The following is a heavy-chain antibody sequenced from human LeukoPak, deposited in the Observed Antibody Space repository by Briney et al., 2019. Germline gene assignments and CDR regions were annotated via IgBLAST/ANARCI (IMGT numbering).Heavy chain of an antibody. CDR2: VYYTGCT. CDR1: GCSVSNYY. Sequence: SETLSLTCSVSGCSVSNYYWSWIRQPPGKGLEWIGYVYYTGCTNYNPSLKIRVTMFEDKSKNHFSLRLYSVTVSDTAVYYCARHFAYSSSSYFDYWGQGSLVTVSS. J-gene: IGHJ4*02. CDR3: ARHFAYSSSSYFDY. V-gene: IGHV4-59*08. D-gene: IGHD6-6*01.